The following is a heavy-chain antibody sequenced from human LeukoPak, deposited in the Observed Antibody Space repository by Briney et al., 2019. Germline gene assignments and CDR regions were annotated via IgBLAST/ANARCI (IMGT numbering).Heavy chain of an antibody. V-gene: IGHV4-39*07. Sequence: SETLSLTCTVSGGSISSSSYYWGWIRQPPGKGLEWIGIIYYSGGTYYNPSLKSRVTISVDTSKNQFSLKLSSVTAADTAVYYCARFVPSYYDSSGYFDYWGQGTLVTVSS. CDR2: IYYSGGT. J-gene: IGHJ4*02. D-gene: IGHD3-22*01. CDR1: GGSISSSSYY. CDR3: ARFVPSYYDSSGYFDY.